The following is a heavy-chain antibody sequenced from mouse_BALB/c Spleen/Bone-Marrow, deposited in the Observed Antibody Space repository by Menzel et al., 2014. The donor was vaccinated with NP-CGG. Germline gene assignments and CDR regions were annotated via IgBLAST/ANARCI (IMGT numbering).Heavy chain of an antibody. J-gene: IGHJ2*01. D-gene: IGHD2-10*02. CDR3: ARHGGYGNYIDY. V-gene: IGHV5-6-2*01. CDR2: INSNGGST. Sequence: EVMLVESGGGLVKLGGSLKLSCAASGFTFSSYYMSWVRQTPEKRLELVAAINSNGGSTYYPDTVKGRFTIYRDNAKNSLYLQMSSLKSEDTALYYCARHGGYGNYIDYWGQGTTLTVSS. CDR1: GFTFSSYY.